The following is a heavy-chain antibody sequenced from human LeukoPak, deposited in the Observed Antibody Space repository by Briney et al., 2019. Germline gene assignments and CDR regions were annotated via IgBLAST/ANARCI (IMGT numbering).Heavy chain of an antibody. Sequence: SETLSLTCTVSGGPISCSTCNWGWIRQPPGKGLEWIGSIYYSGSTYYDPSLKSRVTISLDTSKNQFSLKLSSVTDADTAVYYCARGRDYALDIWGQGTMVTVSS. D-gene: IGHD3-3*01. CDR1: GGPISCSTCN. CDR2: IYYSGST. J-gene: IGHJ3*02. V-gene: IGHV4-39*07. CDR3: ARGRDYALDI.